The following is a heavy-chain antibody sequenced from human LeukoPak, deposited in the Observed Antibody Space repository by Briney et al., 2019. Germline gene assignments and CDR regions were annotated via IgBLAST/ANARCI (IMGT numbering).Heavy chain of an antibody. J-gene: IGHJ4*02. V-gene: IGHV3-48*01. D-gene: IGHD4-23*01. CDR1: GFTFNNHN. CDR3: AKLGGNVAF. Sequence: GGSLRLSCVASGFTFNNHNMDWVRQAPGKGLEWISYISGSGDAIFYADSVQGRFTISRDNAKNSVYLQMNILRAEDTAAYYCAKLGGNVAFWGQGTLVTVSS. CDR2: ISGSGDAI.